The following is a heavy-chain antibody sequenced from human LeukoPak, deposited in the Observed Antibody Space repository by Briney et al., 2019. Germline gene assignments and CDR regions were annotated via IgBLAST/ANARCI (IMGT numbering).Heavy chain of an antibody. CDR2: IYRSGST. Sequence: SGTLSLTCAVSGGSISSSNWWSWVRQPPGKGLEWIGEIYRSGSTNYNPSLKSRVTISVDKSKNQFSLKLSSVTAADTAVYYCARIPVGGTMVRGVRDWGQGTLVTVSS. CDR3: ARIPVGGTMVRGVRD. CDR1: GGSISSSNW. D-gene: IGHD3-10*01. V-gene: IGHV4-4*02. J-gene: IGHJ4*02.